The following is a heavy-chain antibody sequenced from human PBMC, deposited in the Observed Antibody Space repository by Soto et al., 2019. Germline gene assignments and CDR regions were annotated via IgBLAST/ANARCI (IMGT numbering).Heavy chain of an antibody. V-gene: IGHV6-1*01. CDR2: AYYRSQWYY. D-gene: IGHD1-20*01. J-gene: IGHJ6*02. CDR1: GDSVSSNSAA. CDR3: IKQKGYSRTYNRMDV. Sequence: SQTLSLTCAISGDSVSSNSAAWNWIRQSPSRGLEWLGRAYYRSQWYYDSAVSVRSRITVIPDTSKNQFSLQLNSVTPEDTAVYYCIKQKGYSRTYNRMDVWSQGTTVTVSS.